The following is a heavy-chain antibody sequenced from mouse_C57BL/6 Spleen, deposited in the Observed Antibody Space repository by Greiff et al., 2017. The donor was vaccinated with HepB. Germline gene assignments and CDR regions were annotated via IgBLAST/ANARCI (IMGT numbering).Heavy chain of an antibody. J-gene: IGHJ3*01. Sequence: EVQLQQSGPELVKPGASVKISCKASGYSFTGYYMNWVKQSPEKSLEWIGEINPSTGGTTYNQKFKAKATLTVDKSSSTAYMQLKSLTSEDSEVYYCARSYDYDSWFAYWGQGTLVTVSA. D-gene: IGHD2-4*01. CDR2: INPSTGGT. V-gene: IGHV1-42*01. CDR1: GYSFTGYY. CDR3: ARSYDYDSWFAY.